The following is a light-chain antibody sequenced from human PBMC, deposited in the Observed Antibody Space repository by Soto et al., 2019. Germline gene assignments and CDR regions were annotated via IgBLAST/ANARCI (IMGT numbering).Light chain of an antibody. Sequence: EIVLTQSPVTLSLSPGERATLSCGASQSVNSNYLAWYQQKPGLAPRLLIYDASSRATGIPDRFSGSGSGTDFTLTISRLEPEDFAVYYCQQYVSPPYTFGQGTKLEIK. CDR3: QQYVSPPYT. J-gene: IGKJ2*01. CDR2: DAS. V-gene: IGKV3D-20*01. CDR1: QSVNSNY.